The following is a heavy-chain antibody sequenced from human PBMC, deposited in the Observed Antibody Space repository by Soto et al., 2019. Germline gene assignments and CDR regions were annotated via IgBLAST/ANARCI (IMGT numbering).Heavy chain of an antibody. J-gene: IGHJ3*02. CDR2: IRGRSDGYAT. CDR3: ARRCYGYGGSCYLSEAFDI. CDR1: GFIFSDFT. Sequence: PGGSLRLSCAASGFIFSDFTIHWFRQAPGKGLEWVGRIRGRSDGYATAYAASVKGRFSISRDDSKNTAYLQMNGLKTDDTAMYYCARRCYGYGGSCYLSEAFDIWGQGTMVTVSS. V-gene: IGHV3-73*01. D-gene: IGHD2-15*01.